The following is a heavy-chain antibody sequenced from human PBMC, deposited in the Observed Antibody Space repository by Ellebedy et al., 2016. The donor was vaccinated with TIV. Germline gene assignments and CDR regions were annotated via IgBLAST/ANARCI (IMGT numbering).Heavy chain of an antibody. V-gene: IGHV3-30*18. J-gene: IGHJ4*02. CDR2: ISYDGSNK. Sequence: GESLKISCAASGFTFSSYGMHWVRQAPGKGLEWVAVISYDGSNKYYADSVKGRFTISRDNSKNTLYLQMNSLRAEDTAVYYCAKDGGDGFPGLWGQGTLVTVSS. D-gene: IGHD5-24*01. CDR3: AKDGGDGFPGL. CDR1: GFTFSSYG.